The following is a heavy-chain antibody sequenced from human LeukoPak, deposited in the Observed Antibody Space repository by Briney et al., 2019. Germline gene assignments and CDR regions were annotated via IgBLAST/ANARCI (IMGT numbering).Heavy chain of an antibody. V-gene: IGHV1-18*01. J-gene: IGHJ5*02. D-gene: IGHD3-22*01. CDR2: ITAYNGNA. CDR1: GYTFTSYG. Sequence: ASVKVSCKASGYTFTSYGISWVRQAPGQGLEWMGWITAYNGNANYAQNLQGRVTMTTDTSTSTAYMDLRSLRSDDTAVYYCARVYYYDSSGHNWFDPWGQGTLDTVSS. CDR3: ARVYYYDSSGHNWFDP.